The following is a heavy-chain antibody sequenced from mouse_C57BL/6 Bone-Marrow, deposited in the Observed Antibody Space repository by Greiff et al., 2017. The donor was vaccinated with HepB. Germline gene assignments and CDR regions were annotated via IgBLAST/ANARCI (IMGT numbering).Heavy chain of an antibody. Sequence: QVQLKQPGAELVRPGSSVKLSCKASGYTFTSYWMHWVKQRPIQGLEWIGNIDPSDSETHYNQKFKDKATLTVDKSSSTAYMKLSSLTSEDSAVDYCARGYYGNYEVDYWGQGTTLTVSS. CDR1: GYTFTSYW. V-gene: IGHV1-52*01. J-gene: IGHJ2*01. D-gene: IGHD2-1*01. CDR2: IDPSDSET. CDR3: ARGYYGNYEVDY.